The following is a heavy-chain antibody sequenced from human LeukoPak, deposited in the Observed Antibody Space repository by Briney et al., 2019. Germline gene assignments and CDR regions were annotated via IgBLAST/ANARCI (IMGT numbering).Heavy chain of an antibody. D-gene: IGHD3-10*01. Sequence: GGSLRLSCAASGFTFSSYGMHWVRQAPGKGLEWVAVISYDGSNKYYADSVKGRFTISRANSKNTLYLQMNSLRAEDTAVYYCAKPVSPMVLGYFQHWGQGTLVTVSS. CDR2: ISYDGSNK. J-gene: IGHJ1*01. CDR3: AKPVSPMVLGYFQH. V-gene: IGHV3-30*18. CDR1: GFTFSSYG.